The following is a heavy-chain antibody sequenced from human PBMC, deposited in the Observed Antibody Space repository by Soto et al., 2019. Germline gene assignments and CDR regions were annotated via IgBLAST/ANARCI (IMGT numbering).Heavy chain of an antibody. CDR3: ARDRAAHRYGDNHSPERGPDFDY. V-gene: IGHV1-69*12. D-gene: IGHD4-17*01. CDR1: GGTFSSYA. CDR2: IIPVFGTV. Sequence: QVQLVQSGAEVKKPGSSVKVSCKASGGTFSSYAISWVRQAPGQGLEWMGGIIPVFGTVNYAQKFQGRVNSARECQGRVTITADESTGTADMELSSLRSEDTAVYYCARDRAAHRYGDNHSPERGPDFDYWGQGTLVTVSS. J-gene: IGHJ4*02.